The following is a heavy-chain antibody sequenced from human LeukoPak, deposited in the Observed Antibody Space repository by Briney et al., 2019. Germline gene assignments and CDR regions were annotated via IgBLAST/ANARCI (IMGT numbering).Heavy chain of an antibody. CDR2: INHSGST. Sequence: ASETLSLTCAVYGGSFSGYYWSWIRQPPGKGLEWIGEINHSGSTNYNPSLKSRVTISVDTSKNQFSLKLSSVTAADTAVYYCARTTEGGYSYGYFYYYYMDVWGKGTTVTISS. CDR3: ARTTEGGYSYGYFYYYYMDV. CDR1: GGSFSGYY. V-gene: IGHV4-34*01. D-gene: IGHD5-18*01. J-gene: IGHJ6*03.